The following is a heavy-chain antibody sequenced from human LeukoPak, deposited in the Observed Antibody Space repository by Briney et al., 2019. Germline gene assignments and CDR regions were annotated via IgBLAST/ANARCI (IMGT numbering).Heavy chain of an antibody. J-gene: IGHJ6*02. CDR3: ARDPTRYSGTYVAYHYYGLDV. D-gene: IGHD1-26*01. CDR1: GFTFSSYS. Sequence: GGSLRLSCAASGFTFSSYSMNWVRQAPGKGLEWVAVISYDGSNKYYADSVKGRFTISRDNSKNTLYLHMNSLRGDDTAVYYCARDPTRYSGTYVAYHYYGLDVWGQGTTVTVSS. CDR2: ISYDGSNK. V-gene: IGHV3-30*03.